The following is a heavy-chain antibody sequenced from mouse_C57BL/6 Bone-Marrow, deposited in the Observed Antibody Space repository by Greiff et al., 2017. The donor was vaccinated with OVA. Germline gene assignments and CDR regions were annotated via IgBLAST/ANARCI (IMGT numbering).Heavy chain of an antibody. V-gene: IGHV14-4*02. CDR1: GFNIKDYY. CDR3: KVGVTTAKNYAMDY. CDR2: IDPENGDT. D-gene: IGHD1-2*01. J-gene: IGHJ4*01. Sequence: EVQLQQSGAELVRSGASVKLSCTASGFNIKDYYMHWVKQRPEQGLEWIGWIDPENGDTEYAPKFQGKANMTADTSSNTAYLQLSSLTSEDTAVYYCKVGVTTAKNYAMDYWGQGTSVTVSS.